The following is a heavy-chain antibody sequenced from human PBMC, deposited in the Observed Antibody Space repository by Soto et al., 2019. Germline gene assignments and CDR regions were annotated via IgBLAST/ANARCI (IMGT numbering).Heavy chain of an antibody. D-gene: IGHD6-13*01. CDR1: GFTFSSYG. V-gene: IGHV3-33*01. CDR2: IWYDGSNK. Sequence: GESLKISCAASGFTFSSYGMHWVRQAPGKGLEWVAVIWYDGSNKYYADSVKGRFTISRDNSKNTLYLQMNSLRAEDTAVYYCARGCKEHSSSWYYYYGMDVWGQGTTVTVSS. CDR3: ARGCKEHSSSWYYYYGMDV. J-gene: IGHJ6*02.